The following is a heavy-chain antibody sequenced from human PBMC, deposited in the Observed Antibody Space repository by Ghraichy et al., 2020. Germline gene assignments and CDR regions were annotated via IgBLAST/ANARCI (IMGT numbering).Heavy chain of an antibody. CDR3: GRSRALDY. CDR2: VNPNSGGT. V-gene: IGHV1-2*02. Sequence: ASVKVSCKASGYTFTGSYIHWVRQAPGQGLEWLGYVNPNSGGTNYAQRFQGRITMTRDTSINTAYMELSSLTSDDTAFYYCGRSRALDYWGQGTLVAVSS. J-gene: IGHJ4*02. CDR1: GYTFTGSY. D-gene: IGHD3-10*01.